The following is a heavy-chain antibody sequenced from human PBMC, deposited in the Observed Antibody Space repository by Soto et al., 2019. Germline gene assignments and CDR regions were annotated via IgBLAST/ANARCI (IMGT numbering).Heavy chain of an antibody. D-gene: IGHD5-12*01. CDR3: AREGNLGRWLQPLDF. CDR1: GGSISSSIYY. CDR2: IYYSGST. Sequence: ETLSLTCTVSGGSISSSIYYWGWIRQPPGKGLEWIGSIYYSGSTYYNPSLKSRVTISVDTSKNQFSLRLISVTAADTAKYFCAREGNLGRWLQPLDFWGQGTLVTVSS. J-gene: IGHJ4*02. V-gene: IGHV4-39*07.